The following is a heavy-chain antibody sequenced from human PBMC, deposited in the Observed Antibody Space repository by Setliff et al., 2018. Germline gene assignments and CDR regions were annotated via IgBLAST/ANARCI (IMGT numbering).Heavy chain of an antibody. J-gene: IGHJ6*02. D-gene: IGHD5-12*01. V-gene: IGHV1-3*04. CDR2: INTDNGKT. Sequence: ASVKVSCKASGYTFTSYAMNWVRQAPGQGLEWMGAINTDNGKTDYAQKFQGRVTITADKSTSTAYMELSSLRPEDTAVYYCARREMATIVDYYYYGMDVWGQGTTVTVSS. CDR1: GYTFTSYA. CDR3: ARREMATIVDYYYYGMDV.